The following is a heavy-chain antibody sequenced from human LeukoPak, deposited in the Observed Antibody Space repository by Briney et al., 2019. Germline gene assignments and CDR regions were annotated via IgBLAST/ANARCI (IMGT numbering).Heavy chain of an antibody. CDR3: ATFSYGSGD. CDR2: FDPEDGET. V-gene: IGHV1-24*01. D-gene: IGHD3-10*01. J-gene: IGHJ4*02. CDR1: GYTFTGYY. Sequence: ASVKVSCKASGYTFTGYYMHWVRQAPGKGLEWMGGFDPEDGETIYAQKFQGRVTMTEDTSTDTAYMELSSLRSEDTAVYYCATFSYGSGDWGQGTLVTVSS.